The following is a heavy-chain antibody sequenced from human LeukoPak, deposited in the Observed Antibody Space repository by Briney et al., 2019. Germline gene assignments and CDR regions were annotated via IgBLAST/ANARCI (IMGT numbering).Heavy chain of an antibody. D-gene: IGHD2-2*01. Sequence: ASVKVSCKASGYTFTGYYMHWVRRAPGQGLEWMGWINPNSGGTNYAQKFQGRVTMTRDTSISTAYMELSRLRSDDTAVYYCARDRYCSSTSCPMVFDPWGQGTLVTVSS. CDR1: GYTFTGYY. CDR2: INPNSGGT. V-gene: IGHV1-2*02. J-gene: IGHJ5*02. CDR3: ARDRYCSSTSCPMVFDP.